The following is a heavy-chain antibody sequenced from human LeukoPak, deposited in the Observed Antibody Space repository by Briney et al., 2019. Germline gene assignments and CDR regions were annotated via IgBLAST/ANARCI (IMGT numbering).Heavy chain of an antibody. CDR3: ARDPYSGNYGSYYYYYMDV. CDR2: ISSSSSYI. V-gene: IGHV3-21*01. CDR1: RFTFSTYW. Sequence: GGSLRLSCAASRFTFSTYWMHWVRQAPGKGLEWVSSISSSSSYIHYADSVKGRFTISRDNAKNSLYLQINSLGPEDTAVYFCARDPYSGNYGSYYYYYMDVWGKGTTVTVSS. J-gene: IGHJ6*03. D-gene: IGHD3-22*01.